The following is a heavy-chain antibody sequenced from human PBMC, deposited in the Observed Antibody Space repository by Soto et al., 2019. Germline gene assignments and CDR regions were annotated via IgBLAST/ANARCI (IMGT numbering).Heavy chain of an antibody. CDR3: ARERIAAAGTAYFDY. V-gene: IGHV3-33*01. CDR2: MWYDGSNK. D-gene: IGHD6-13*01. J-gene: IGHJ4*02. Sequence: QVQLVECGGGVVQPGRSLRLSCAASGFTFSNYGMHWVRQAPGKGLEWVAVMWYDGSNKYYADSVKGRFTISRDTSKNTLYLQMNSLRAEDTAVYYCARERIAAAGTAYFDYWGQGTLVTVSS. CDR1: GFTFSNYG.